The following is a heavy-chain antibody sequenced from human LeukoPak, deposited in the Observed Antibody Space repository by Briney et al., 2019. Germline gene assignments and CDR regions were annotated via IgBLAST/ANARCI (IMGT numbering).Heavy chain of an antibody. CDR3: ARHAKAYGSSCDY. CDR2: IDPSDSYT. D-gene: IGHD6-13*01. V-gene: IGHV5-10-1*01. CDR1: GYSFTTYW. Sequence: GESLKISCKGSGYSFTTYWISWVRQMPGKGLEWMGRIDPSDSYTNYSPSFQGHVTISADKSCSTAYLQWTSLKASDTAMYYCARHAKAYGSSCDYWGQGTLVTVSS. J-gene: IGHJ4*02.